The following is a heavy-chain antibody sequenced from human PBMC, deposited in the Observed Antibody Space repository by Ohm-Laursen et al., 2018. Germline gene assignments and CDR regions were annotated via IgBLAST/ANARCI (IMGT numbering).Heavy chain of an antibody. CDR2: INHIGRT. Sequence: SETLSLTCAVYGGSFSGYDWSWIRQPPGKGLEWIGEINHIGRTNYNPSLKSRVTISVDTSKNQFSLNLSSVTAADTAMYYCARKTDRNHYYFDYWGQGTLVTVSS. J-gene: IGHJ4*02. CDR1: GGSFSGYD. CDR3: ARKTDRNHYYFDY. D-gene: IGHD1-14*01. V-gene: IGHV4-34*01.